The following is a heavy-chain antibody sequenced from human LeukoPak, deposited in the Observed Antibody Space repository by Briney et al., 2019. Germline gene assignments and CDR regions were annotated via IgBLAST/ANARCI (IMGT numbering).Heavy chain of an antibody. V-gene: IGHV4-38-2*02. CDR2: IYHSGST. CDR3: ARHPYYDFWSGYISWFDP. CDR1: GYSISSGYY. D-gene: IGHD3-3*01. Sequence: SETLSLTCTVSGYSISSGYYWGWIRQPPGKGLEWIGGIYHSGSTYYNPSLKSRVTISVDTSKNQFSLKLSSVTAADTAVYYCARHPYYDFWSGYISWFDPWGQGTLVTVSS. J-gene: IGHJ5*02.